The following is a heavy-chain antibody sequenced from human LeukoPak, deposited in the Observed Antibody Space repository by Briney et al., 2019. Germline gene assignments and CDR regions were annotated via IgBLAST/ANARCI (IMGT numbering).Heavy chain of an antibody. Sequence: GGSLRLSCAASGFSFSSYWMSWVRQAPGKGLEWVATIKSDGGEKYYVDSVKGRFTISRDNAKNSLYLQMNSLRAEDTAVYYCARAGWFSLDYWGQGTLVTVSS. CDR1: GFSFSSYW. D-gene: IGHD6-19*01. CDR3: ARAGWFSLDY. V-gene: IGHV3-7*04. J-gene: IGHJ4*02. CDR2: IKSDGGEK.